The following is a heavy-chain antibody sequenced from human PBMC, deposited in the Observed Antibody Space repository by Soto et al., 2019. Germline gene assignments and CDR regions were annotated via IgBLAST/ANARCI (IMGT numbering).Heavy chain of an antibody. Sequence: QVQLQESGPGLVKPSQTLSLTCTVSGGSISSGDYYWSWIRQPPGKGLEWIGYIYYSGSTYYNPSLKSRVTISVNTSRNQFSLKLTSVTAADTAVYYCARAGGDNNWFDPWGQGTLVTVSS. V-gene: IGHV4-30-4*01. D-gene: IGHD2-21*02. J-gene: IGHJ5*02. CDR1: GGSISSGDYY. CDR2: IYYSGST. CDR3: ARAGGDNNWFDP.